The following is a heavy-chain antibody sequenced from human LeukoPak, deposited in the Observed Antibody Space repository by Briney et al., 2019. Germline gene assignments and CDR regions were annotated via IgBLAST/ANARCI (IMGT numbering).Heavy chain of an antibody. V-gene: IGHV3-7*03. J-gene: IGHJ4*02. CDR1: GFDFSNYW. D-gene: IGHD4-17*01. CDR3: ARNYGG. CDR2: IKQDGSEK. Sequence: GGSLRLSCAASGFDFSNYWMYWVRQAPGKGLEWVANIKQDGSEKYYVDSVRGRFTISRDNAKNSLSLQMNSLRAEDTAVYYCARNYGGWGQETLVTVPS.